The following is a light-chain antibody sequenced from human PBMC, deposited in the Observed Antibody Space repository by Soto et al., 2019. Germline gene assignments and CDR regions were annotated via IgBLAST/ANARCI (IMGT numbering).Light chain of an antibody. CDR3: QAYDYSLTASV. V-gene: IGLV1-40*01. J-gene: IGLJ3*02. CDR1: SSNLGAGYD. Sequence: QAVVSQPPSVSGAPGQRVTISCTGNSSNLGAGYDVHWYQQLPGAAPKLVIFGNRNRPSGVPERFSGSKSGTSASLAITGLQAEDEADYYCQAYDYSLTASVFGGGTKLTVL. CDR2: GNR.